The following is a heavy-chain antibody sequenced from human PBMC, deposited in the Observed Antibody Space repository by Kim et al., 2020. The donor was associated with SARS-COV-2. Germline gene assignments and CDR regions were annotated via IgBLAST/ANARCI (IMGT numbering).Heavy chain of an antibody. V-gene: IGHV3-49*03. CDR2: IRSKAYGGTT. J-gene: IGHJ6*02. Sequence: GGSLRLSCTASGFTFGDYAMSWFRQAPGKGLEWVGFIRSKAYGGTTEYAASVKGRFTISRDDSKSIAYLQMNSLKTEDTAVYYCTRLGYSYGHYYYYGMDVWGQGTTVTVSS. CDR1: GFTFGDYA. CDR3: TRLGYSYGHYYYYGMDV. D-gene: IGHD5-18*01.